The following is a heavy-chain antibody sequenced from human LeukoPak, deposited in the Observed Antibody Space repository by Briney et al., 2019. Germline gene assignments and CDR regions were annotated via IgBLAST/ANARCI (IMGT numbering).Heavy chain of an antibody. D-gene: IGHD6-6*01. CDR1: GFTFSSYW. CDR3: ARDLLGSSKDY. Sequence: PGGSLRLSCAASGFTFSSYWMSWVRQAPGKGLEWVANIKQDGSEKYYVDSVKGRFTISRDNAKNSLYLQMKSLRAEDTAVYYCARDLLGSSKDYWGQGTLVTVSS. CDR2: IKQDGSEK. V-gene: IGHV3-7*01. J-gene: IGHJ4*02.